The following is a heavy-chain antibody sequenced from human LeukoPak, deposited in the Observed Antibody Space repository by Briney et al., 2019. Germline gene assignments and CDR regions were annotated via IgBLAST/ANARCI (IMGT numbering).Heavy chain of an antibody. CDR3: ARDGPPFGEPYLDY. D-gene: IGHD3-10*01. Sequence: PSQTLSLTCTVSGGSISNNGNYWSWIRQPPGKGLEWIGYIYYSGSTYYNPSLKSRVTISVDTSKNQFSLKLSSVTAADTAVYYCARDGPPFGEPYLDYWGQGTLVTVSS. J-gene: IGHJ4*02. V-gene: IGHV4-30-4*01. CDR2: IYYSGST. CDR1: GGSISNNGNY.